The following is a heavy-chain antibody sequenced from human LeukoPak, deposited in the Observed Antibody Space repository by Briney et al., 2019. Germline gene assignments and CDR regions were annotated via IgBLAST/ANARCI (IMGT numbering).Heavy chain of an antibody. CDR1: GYTFTSYG. CDR3: ARLRITMVRGGGVHYYYYMDV. D-gene: IGHD3-10*01. V-gene: IGHV1-18*01. CDR2: ISAYNGNT. J-gene: IGHJ6*03. Sequence: ASVKVSCKASGYTFTSYGISWVRQAPGQGLEWMGWISAYNGNTNYAQKLQGRVTMTTDTSTSTAYMELRSLRSDDTAVYYCARLRITMVRGGGVHYYYYMDVWGKGTTVTVSS.